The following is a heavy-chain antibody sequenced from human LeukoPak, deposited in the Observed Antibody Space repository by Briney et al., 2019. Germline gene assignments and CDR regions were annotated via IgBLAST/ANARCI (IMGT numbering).Heavy chain of an antibody. J-gene: IGHJ4*02. CDR2: IYHSGST. V-gene: IGHV4-38-2*01. D-gene: IGHD6-19*01. CDR3: ARYLPVGGGEVRGFDY. CDR1: GYSISSGYY. Sequence: SETLSLTCAVSGYSISSGYYWGWIRQPPGKGLEWIGSIYHSGSTYYNPSLKSRVTISVDTSKNQFSLTLTSVTAADTALYYCARYLPVGGGEVRGFDYWGQGILVTVSS.